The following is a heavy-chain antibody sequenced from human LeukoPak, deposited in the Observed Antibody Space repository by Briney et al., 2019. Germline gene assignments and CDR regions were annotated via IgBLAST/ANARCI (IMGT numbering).Heavy chain of an antibody. V-gene: IGHV3-11*04. CDR3: AREQWLAKFDNWFDP. D-gene: IGHD6-19*01. CDR1: GFTFSDYY. CDR2: ISSSGSTI. Sequence: GGSLRLSCAASGFTFSDYYMSWIRQAPGKGLEWVSYISSSGSTIYYADSVKGRFTISRDNAKNSLYLQMNSLRAEDTAVYYCAREQWLAKFDNWFDPWGQGTLVTVSS. J-gene: IGHJ5*02.